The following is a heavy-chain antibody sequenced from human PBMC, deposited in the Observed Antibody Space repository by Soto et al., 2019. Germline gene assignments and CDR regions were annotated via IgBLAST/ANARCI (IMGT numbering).Heavy chain of an antibody. CDR1: GYTFTSYG. CDR2: ISAYNGNT. J-gene: IGHJ1*01. CDR3: ARDVRYYDSSGDEAYFQH. V-gene: IGHV1-18*01. Sequence: ASVKVSCKASGYTFTSYGISWVRQAPGQGLEWMGWISAYNGNTNYAQKLQGRVTMTTDTSTSTAYMELRSLRSDDTAVYYCARDVRYYDSSGDEAYFQHWGQGTLVTV. D-gene: IGHD3-22*01.